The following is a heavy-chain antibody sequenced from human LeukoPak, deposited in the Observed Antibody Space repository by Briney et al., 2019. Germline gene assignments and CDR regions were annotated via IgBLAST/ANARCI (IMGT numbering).Heavy chain of an antibody. CDR2: IYYSGST. D-gene: IGHD3-22*01. V-gene: IGHV4-39*07. CDR1: GGSISSSSYY. CDR3: ARVTDYYDSSGYGVLFDY. Sequence: PSETLSLTCTVSGGSISSSSYYWGWIRQPPGKGLEWIGSIYYSGSTYYNPSLKSRVTISVDTSKNQFSLKLSSVTAADTAVYYCARVTDYYDSSGYGVLFDYWGQGTLVTVSS. J-gene: IGHJ4*02.